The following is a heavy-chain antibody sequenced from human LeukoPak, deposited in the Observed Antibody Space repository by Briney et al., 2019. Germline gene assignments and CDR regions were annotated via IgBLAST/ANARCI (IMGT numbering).Heavy chain of an antibody. D-gene: IGHD3-10*01. J-gene: IGHJ4*02. CDR1: GFTFSSYA. V-gene: IGHV3-23*01. CDR3: AKDLYGSGREGIFDY. Sequence: GGSLRLSWAASGFTFSSYAMSWVRQAPGKGLEWVSAISGGGSSAYYADSVKGQFTISRDNSKNMLYLQMSSLRAEDTAVYYCAKDLYGSGREGIFDYWGQGTLVTVSS. CDR2: ISGGGSSA.